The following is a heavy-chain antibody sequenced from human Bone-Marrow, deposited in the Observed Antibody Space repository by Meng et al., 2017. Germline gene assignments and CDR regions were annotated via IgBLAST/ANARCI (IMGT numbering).Heavy chain of an antibody. Sequence: GESLKISCAASGFTLDDYGMSWVRQAPGKGLEWVSGINWNGGSTGYADSVKGRFTISRDNAKNSLYLQMNSLRAEDTALYYCATSSPTMITFGAIDYWGQGTLVTVSS. CDR3: ATSSPTMITFGAIDY. CDR2: INWNGGST. V-gene: IGHV3-20*04. CDR1: GFTLDDYG. J-gene: IGHJ4*02. D-gene: IGHD3-16*01.